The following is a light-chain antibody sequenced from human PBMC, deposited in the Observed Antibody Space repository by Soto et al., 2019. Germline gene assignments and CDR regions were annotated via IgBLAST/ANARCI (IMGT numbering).Light chain of an antibody. V-gene: IGLV2-8*01. CDR2: EVT. CDR3: SSFAGSNIVV. J-gene: IGLJ3*02. Sequence: QSALTQPPSASGSPGQSVTISCTGTSSDVGGYNYVSWYQQPPGKAPKLMIYEVTKRPSGVPDRFSGSKSGNTASLTVSGLQAEDEADYYCSSFAGSNIVVFGGGTQLTVL. CDR1: SSDVGGYNY.